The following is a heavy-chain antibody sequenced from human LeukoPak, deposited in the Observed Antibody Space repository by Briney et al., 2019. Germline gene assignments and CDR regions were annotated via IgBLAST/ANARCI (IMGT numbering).Heavy chain of an antibody. CDR2: IYYSGST. CDR3: ARGGRILTGYYPFDY. V-gene: IGHV4-30-4*01. J-gene: IGHJ4*02. D-gene: IGHD3-9*01. CDR1: GGSISSGDYY. Sequence: PSETLSLTCTVSGGSISSGDYYWSWIRQPPGKGLEWIGYIYYSGSTYYNPSLKSRVTIPVDTSKNQFSLKLSSVTAADTAVYYCARGGRILTGYYPFDYWGQGTLVTVSS.